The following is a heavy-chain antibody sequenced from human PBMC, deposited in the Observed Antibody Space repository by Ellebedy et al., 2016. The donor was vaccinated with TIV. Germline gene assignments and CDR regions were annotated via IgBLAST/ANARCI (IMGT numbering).Heavy chain of an antibody. CDR2: IYHSGST. CDR1: GGSISSYY. J-gene: IGHJ2*01. D-gene: IGHD4-17*01. V-gene: IGHV4-38-2*02. CDR3: ARAYGDYVSRYFDL. Sequence: SETLSLTCTVSGGSISSYYWGWIRQPPGKGLEWIGSIYHSGSTYYNPSLKSRVTISVDMFKNQFSLKLSSVTAADTAVYYCARAYGDYVSRYFDLWGRGTLVTVSS.